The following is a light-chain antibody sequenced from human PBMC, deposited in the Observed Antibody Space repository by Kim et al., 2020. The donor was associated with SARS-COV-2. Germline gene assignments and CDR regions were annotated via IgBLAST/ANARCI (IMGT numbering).Light chain of an antibody. Sequence: SPGQRATLSCRPSQSLSSSYFAWYQQQPGQAPRLLIYGASRRATCIPDMFSGSGSGTDFTLTISRLEPEDFAVYYCKQYGSSPRTFGQGTKVDIK. CDR2: GAS. CDR1: QSLSSSY. J-gene: IGKJ1*01. CDR3: KQYGSSPRT. V-gene: IGKV3-20*01.